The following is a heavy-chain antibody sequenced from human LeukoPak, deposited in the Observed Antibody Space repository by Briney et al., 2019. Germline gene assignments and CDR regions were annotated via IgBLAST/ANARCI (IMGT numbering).Heavy chain of an antibody. CDR2: IKQDGSEK. CDR1: GFTFSSYW. Sequence: PGGSLRLSCAASGFTFSSYWMSWVRQAPGKGLGWVANIKQDGSEKYYVDSEKGRFTISRDNAKNSLYLQMNSLRAEDTAVYYCARELGRYYMDVWGKGTTVTVSS. J-gene: IGHJ6*03. V-gene: IGHV3-7*01. CDR3: ARELGRYYMDV.